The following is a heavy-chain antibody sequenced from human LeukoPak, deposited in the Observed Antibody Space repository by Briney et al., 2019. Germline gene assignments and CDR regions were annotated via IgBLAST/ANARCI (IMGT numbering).Heavy chain of an antibody. CDR2: IRYDGSNK. CDR1: GFTFSSYG. CDR3: ASNDYGDALEYFQH. J-gene: IGHJ1*01. D-gene: IGHD4-17*01. V-gene: IGHV3-30*02. Sequence: GRSLRLSCAASGFTFSSYGMHWVRQAPGKGLEWVAFIRYDGSNKYYADSVKGRFTISRDNSKNTLYLQMNSLRAEDTAVYYCASNDYGDALEYFQHWGQGTLVTVSS.